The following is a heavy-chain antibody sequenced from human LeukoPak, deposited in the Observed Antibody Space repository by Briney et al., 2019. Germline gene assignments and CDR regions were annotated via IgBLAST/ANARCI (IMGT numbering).Heavy chain of an antibody. Sequence: SETLTLTCTVSSASITGLYWSWIRQPPGERLEWIGYIYSNGSVNYNPSLKSRVTLSVDTSKNQFSLKVSSVTAADTAVYYCARVLRDPIVVAFDPWGQGTLVTVSS. J-gene: IGHJ5*02. CDR3: ARVLRDPIVVAFDP. CDR2: IYSNGSV. CDR1: SASITGLY. D-gene: IGHD3-22*01. V-gene: IGHV4-59*11.